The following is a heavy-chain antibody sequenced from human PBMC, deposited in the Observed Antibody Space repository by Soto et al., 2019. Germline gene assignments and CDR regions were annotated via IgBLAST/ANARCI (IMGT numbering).Heavy chain of an antibody. Sequence: SETLSLTCAVSGGSISSSSFYWGWIRQPPGKWLEWIGSFYYSESTYYNPSLKSRVIISVDTSKNQFSLKLSSVTAADTAVYYCATITIFGVVPNYFDYWGQGTLVTVSS. J-gene: IGHJ4*02. CDR3: ATITIFGVVPNYFDY. CDR1: GGSISSSSFY. D-gene: IGHD3-3*01. CDR2: FYYSEST. V-gene: IGHV4-39*01.